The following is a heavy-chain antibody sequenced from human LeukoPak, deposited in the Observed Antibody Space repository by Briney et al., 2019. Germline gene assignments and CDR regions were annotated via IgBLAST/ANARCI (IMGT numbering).Heavy chain of an antibody. Sequence: PSETLSLTCTVSGGSISSGSYCWSWIRQPAGKGLEWIGHIHTSGDINYNPSLKSRVTISLDKPKNQFSLNVTSVTAADTAVYYCARVYGAFDVWGQGTMVSVSS. CDR3: ARVYGAFDV. J-gene: IGHJ3*01. CDR2: IHTSGDI. D-gene: IGHD3-10*01. V-gene: IGHV4-61*09. CDR1: GGSISSGSYC.